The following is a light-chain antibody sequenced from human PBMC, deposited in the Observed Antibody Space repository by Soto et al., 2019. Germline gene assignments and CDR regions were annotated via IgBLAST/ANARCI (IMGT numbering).Light chain of an antibody. V-gene: IGLV3-27*01. Sequence: SYELTQPSSVSVSPGQTARITCSGNALANKYARWFQQKPGQAPVLVIYKDTERPSGIPERFSGSSSGATATLTISGAQIEDEADYYCYSATDNAWVFGGGTKVTVL. CDR3: YSATDNAWV. J-gene: IGLJ3*02. CDR2: KDT. CDR1: ALANKY.